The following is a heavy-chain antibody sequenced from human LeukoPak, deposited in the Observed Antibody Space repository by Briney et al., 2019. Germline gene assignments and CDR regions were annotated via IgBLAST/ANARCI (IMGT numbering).Heavy chain of an antibody. Sequence: ASVKVSCKASGYTFTGYYMHWVRQAPGQGLEWMGWINPNSGGTNYAQKFQGRVTMTRDTSISTAYMELSRLRSDDTAVYYCARDQGYYDSSGYSAGAFDIWGQGTMVTVSS. V-gene: IGHV1-2*02. CDR2: INPNSGGT. J-gene: IGHJ3*02. CDR3: ARDQGYYDSSGYSAGAFDI. D-gene: IGHD3-22*01. CDR1: GYTFTGYY.